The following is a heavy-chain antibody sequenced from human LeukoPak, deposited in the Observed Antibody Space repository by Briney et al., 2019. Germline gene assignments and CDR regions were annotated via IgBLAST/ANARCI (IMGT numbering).Heavy chain of an antibody. CDR1: GFTFSSYA. V-gene: IGHV3-23*01. J-gene: IGHJ5*02. Sequence: GGSLRLSCAASGFTFSSYAMSWVRQAPGKGLEWVSAISGSGDRTYYADFVKGRFTISRDNSKNTLCLQMNSLRAEDTALYYCAKDGSSLGPWGQGTLVTVSS. CDR3: AKDGSSLGP. CDR2: ISGSGDRT. D-gene: IGHD6-6*01.